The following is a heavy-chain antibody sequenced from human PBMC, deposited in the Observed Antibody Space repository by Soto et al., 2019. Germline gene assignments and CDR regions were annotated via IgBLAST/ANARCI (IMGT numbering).Heavy chain of an antibody. J-gene: IGHJ4*01. CDR3: ARVSSGWYWGPLY. CDR1: GFPFSSYG. V-gene: IGHV3-30*03. D-gene: IGHD6-19*01. CDR2: ISYDGRNK. Sequence: QVHLAESGGGVVQPGTSRRLSCAASGFPFSSYGMHWVRQAPGKGLEWVAVISYDGRNKDYADSVKGRFTISRDNSKSTLDLQMNNLREEDTAVYYCARVSSGWYWGPLYWGHGTLLTVSS.